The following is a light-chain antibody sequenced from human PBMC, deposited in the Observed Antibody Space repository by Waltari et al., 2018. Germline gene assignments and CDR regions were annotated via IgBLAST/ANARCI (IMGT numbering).Light chain of an antibody. V-gene: IGKV3-20*01. J-gene: IGKJ2*02. CDR1: QTISSTY. CDR2: GAS. CDR3: QQCSSSPPCT. Sequence: EIVLTQSPGTLSWSPGERATLPCRASQTISSTYLAWYQHKPGQAPRLLIYGASTRASGLPDRFSGSGSGTDFTLTITRLDPEDFAVYFCQQCSSSPPCTFGQGTKLEIK.